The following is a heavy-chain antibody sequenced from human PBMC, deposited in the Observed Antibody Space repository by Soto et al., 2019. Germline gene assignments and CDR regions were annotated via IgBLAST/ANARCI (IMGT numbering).Heavy chain of an antibody. D-gene: IGHD2-2*02. CDR2: ISYYGSNK. V-gene: IGHV3-30*18. J-gene: IGHJ5*02. CDR3: AKGVTLVYQSINWFGP. Sequence: QVQLVESGGGAVQPGRSLRLSCAASGLTFPSYAMPWVRQAPGKGLEWVAAISYYGSNKYYADSVKGRFTISRDNSKNTPYLQNDSPVAEDTDVYYCAKGVTLVYQSINWFGPWGQGTLVTVS. CDR1: GLTFPSYA.